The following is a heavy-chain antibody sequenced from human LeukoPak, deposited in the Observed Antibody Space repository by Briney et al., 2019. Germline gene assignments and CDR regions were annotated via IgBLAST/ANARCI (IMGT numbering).Heavy chain of an antibody. CDR1: GFTFNTYG. CDR3: ARGPDIVATIPEYYFDY. V-gene: IGHV3-21*01. Sequence: GGSLRLSCAASGFTFNTYGMHWVRQAPGKGLEWVSSISHNGANTYYADSVKGRFTISRDNAKNSLYLQMNSLRAEDTAVYYCARGPDIVATIPEYYFDYWGQGTLVTVSS. J-gene: IGHJ4*02. D-gene: IGHD5-12*01. CDR2: ISHNGANT.